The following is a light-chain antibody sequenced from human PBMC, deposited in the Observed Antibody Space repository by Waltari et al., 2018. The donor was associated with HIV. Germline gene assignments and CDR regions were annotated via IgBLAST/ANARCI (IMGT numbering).Light chain of an antibody. V-gene: IGKV3-20*01. J-gene: IGKJ5*01. CDR2: GAS. CDR3: QQYGSSPPLT. Sequence: SLLTQSPGTLSLSPGDRPTLSCRASQRVSSSYLAWYQQKPGQAPRLLVYGASSRATGIPDRFSGSGSGTDFTLTISRLEPEDFAVYYCQQYGSSPPLTFGQGTRLEIK. CDR1: QRVSSSY.